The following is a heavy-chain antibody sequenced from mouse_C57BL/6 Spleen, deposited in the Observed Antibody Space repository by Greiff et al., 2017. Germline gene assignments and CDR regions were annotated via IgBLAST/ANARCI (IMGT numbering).Heavy chain of an antibody. D-gene: IGHD2-4*01. CDR2: IHPNSGST. Sequence: VQVVESGAELVKPGASVKLSCKASGYTFTSYWMHWVKQRPGQGLEWIGMIHPNSGSTNYNEKFKSKATLTVDKSSSTAYMQLSSLTSEDSAVYYCARWSYYDYDENAMDYWGQGTSVTVSS. CDR1: GYTFTSYW. CDR3: ARWSYYDYDENAMDY. J-gene: IGHJ4*01. V-gene: IGHV1-64*01.